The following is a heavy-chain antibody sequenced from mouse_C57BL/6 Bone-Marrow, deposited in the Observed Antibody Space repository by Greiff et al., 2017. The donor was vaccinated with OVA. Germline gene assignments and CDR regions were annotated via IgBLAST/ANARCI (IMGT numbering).Heavy chain of an antibody. J-gene: IGHJ2*01. CDR1: GYTFTDYE. Sequence: QVQLQQSGAELVRPGASVTLSCKASGYTFTDYEMHWVKQTPVHGLEWIGAIDPETGGTAYNQKFKGKAILTADKSSSTAYMGLRSLTSEDSAVYYCTRGGGDYWGQGTTLTVSS. CDR2: IDPETGGT. CDR3: TRGGGDY. V-gene: IGHV1-15*01.